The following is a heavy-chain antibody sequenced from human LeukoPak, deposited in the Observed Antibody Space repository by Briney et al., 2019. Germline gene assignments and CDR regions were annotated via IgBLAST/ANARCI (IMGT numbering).Heavy chain of an antibody. CDR3: ARDGDYYFDY. V-gene: IGHV4-59*01. CDR2: IYYSGST. D-gene: IGHD2-21*02. Sequence: SETLSLTCTVSGGSISRYYWSWIRQPPGKGLEWIGYIYYSGSTNYNPSLKSRVTISVDTSKNQFSLKLSSVTAADTAVYYCARDGDYYFDYWGQGTLVTVSS. J-gene: IGHJ4*02. CDR1: GGSISRYY.